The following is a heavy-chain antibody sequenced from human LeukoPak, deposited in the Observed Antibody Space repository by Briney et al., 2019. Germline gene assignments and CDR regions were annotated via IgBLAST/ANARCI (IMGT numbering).Heavy chain of an antibody. CDR1: GFTFSSYG. D-gene: IGHD6-19*01. Sequence: GGSLRLSCAASGFTFSSYGMHWVRQAPGKGLEWVAVISYDGSNKYYADSVKGRFTISRDNSKNTLYLQMNSLRAEDTAAYYCAKIHRNRIAVAGTDYWGQGTLVTVSS. V-gene: IGHV3-30*18. CDR3: AKIHRNRIAVAGTDY. J-gene: IGHJ4*02. CDR2: ISYDGSNK.